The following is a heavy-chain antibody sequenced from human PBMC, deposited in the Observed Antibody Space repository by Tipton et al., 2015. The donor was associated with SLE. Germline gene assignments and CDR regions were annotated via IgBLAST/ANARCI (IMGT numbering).Heavy chain of an antibody. Sequence: TLSLTCAVSGYSITSSYYWGWIRQPPGKGLESIGRIYHTGSTYYNPSLKSRVTISVDTSKNQFSLKLSSVTAADTAVYYCARDREERYYYYYMDVWGKGTTVTVSS. CDR2: IYHTGST. D-gene: IGHD1-26*01. CDR3: ARDREERYYYYYMDV. J-gene: IGHJ6*03. V-gene: IGHV4-38-2*02. CDR1: GYSITSSYY.